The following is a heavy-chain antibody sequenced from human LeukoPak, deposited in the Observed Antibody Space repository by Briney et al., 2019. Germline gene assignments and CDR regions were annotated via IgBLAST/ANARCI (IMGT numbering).Heavy chain of an antibody. CDR1: GGSISSGGYY. J-gene: IGHJ4*02. CDR3: ARAGNYGDDFDY. D-gene: IGHD4-17*01. CDR2: IYYSGST. V-gene: IGHV4-31*03. Sequence: PSQTLSLTCTVSGGSISSGGYYWSWIRQHPGKGLEWIGYIYYSGSTYYNPSLKSRVTISVDTSKNQFTLKLSSVTAADTAVYYCARAGNYGDDFDYWGQGTLVTVSS.